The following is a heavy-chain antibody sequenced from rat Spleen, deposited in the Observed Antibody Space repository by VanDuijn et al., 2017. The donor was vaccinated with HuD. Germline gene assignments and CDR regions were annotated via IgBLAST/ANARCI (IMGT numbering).Heavy chain of an antibody. V-gene: IGHV2-1*01. Sequence: QVQLKESGPGLVQPSHTLSLTCTVSGFSLPSNSVHWVRQPPGKGLEWMGGIWGDGSTDYNSALKSRLSISRDTSKSQVFLKMNSLQTDDTAIYFCTRPQYFDYWGQGVMVTVSS. CDR3: TRPQYFDY. J-gene: IGHJ2*01. CDR1: GFSLPSNS. D-gene: IGHD3-1*01. CDR2: IWGDGST.